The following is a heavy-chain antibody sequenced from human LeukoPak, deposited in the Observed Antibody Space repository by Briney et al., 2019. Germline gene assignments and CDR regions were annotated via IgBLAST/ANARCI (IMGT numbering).Heavy chain of an antibody. Sequence: SGPTLVNPTQTLTLTCTFSGFSLSTSGVGVGWIRQPPGNALEWLALIYWDDDKRYSPSLKSRLTITKDTSKNQVVLTMTNMDPVDTATYYCAREGSGYSSSWYWDWGQGTLVTVSS. CDR3: AREGSGYSSSWYWD. D-gene: IGHD6-13*01. J-gene: IGHJ4*02. CDR1: GFSLSTSGVG. V-gene: IGHV2-5*02. CDR2: IYWDDDK.